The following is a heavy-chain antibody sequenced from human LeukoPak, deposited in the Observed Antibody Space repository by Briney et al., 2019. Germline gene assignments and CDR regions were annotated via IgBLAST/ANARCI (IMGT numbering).Heavy chain of an antibody. V-gene: IGHV3-30*04. CDR2: ISYDGSNK. D-gene: IGHD3-16*01. CDR1: GFTFSSYA. Sequence: PGRSLRLSCAASGFTFSSYAMHWVRQAPGKGLEWVAVISYDGSNKYYADSVKGRFTISRDNSKNTLYLQMNSLRAEDTAVYYCARDLSLYDYVWGSYMGIDYWGQGTLVTVSS. J-gene: IGHJ4*02. CDR3: ARDLSLYDYVWGSYMGIDY.